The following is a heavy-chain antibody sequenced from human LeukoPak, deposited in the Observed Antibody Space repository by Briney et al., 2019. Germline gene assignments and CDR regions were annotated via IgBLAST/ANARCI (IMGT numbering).Heavy chain of an antibody. V-gene: IGHV3-9*01. CDR3: AKDRRGWATEYYFDY. J-gene: IGHJ4*02. Sequence: GGSLRLSCAASGFTFDDYAMHWVRQAPGKGLEWVSGISWNSGSIGYADSVKGRFTISRDNAKNSLYLQMNSLRAEDTALYYCAKDRRGWATEYYFDYWGQGTLVTVSS. CDR1: GFTFDDYA. CDR2: ISWNSGSI. D-gene: IGHD3-10*01.